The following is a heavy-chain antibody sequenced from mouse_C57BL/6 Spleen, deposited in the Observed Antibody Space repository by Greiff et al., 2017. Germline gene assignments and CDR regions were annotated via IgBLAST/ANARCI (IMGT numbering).Heavy chain of an antibody. CDR3: ARWTTVVAPDAIDY. J-gene: IGHJ4*01. V-gene: IGHV1-81*01. D-gene: IGHD1-1*01. CDR2: IYPRSGNT. Sequence: VQLQQSGAELARPGASVKLSCKASGYTFTSYGISWVKQRTGQGLEWIGEIYPRSGNTYYNEKFKGKATLTADKSSSTAYMELRSLTAEDSAVXFCARWTTVVAPDAIDYWGQGTSVTVSS. CDR1: GYTFTSYG.